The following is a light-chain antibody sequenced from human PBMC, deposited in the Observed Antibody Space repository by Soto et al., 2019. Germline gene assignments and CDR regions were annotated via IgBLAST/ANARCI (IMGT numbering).Light chain of an antibody. CDR1: QSVSSSY. V-gene: IGKV3-20*01. CDR2: GAS. CDR3: QQCGSSPRT. J-gene: IGKJ2*01. Sequence: EIVLTQSPGTLSLSPGERATLSCRASQSVSSSYLAWYQQKPGQAPRVLIYGASTRATGIPDRFSGSGSGTDFTLTISRLEPEDFAVYYCQQCGSSPRTFGQGNKLEI.